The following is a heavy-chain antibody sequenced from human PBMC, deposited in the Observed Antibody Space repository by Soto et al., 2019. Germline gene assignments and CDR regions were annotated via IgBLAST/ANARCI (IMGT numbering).Heavy chain of an antibody. CDR2: IWYDGSNK. J-gene: IGHJ4*02. V-gene: IGHV3-33*01. Sequence: PGGSLRLSCAASGFTFSSYGMHWVRQAPGKGLEWVAVIWYDGSNKYYADSVKGRFTISRDNSKNTLYLQMNSLRAEDTAVYYCASPGWYSSSSDFDYWGQGTLVTVSS. D-gene: IGHD6-6*01. CDR1: GFTFSSYG. CDR3: ASPGWYSSSSDFDY.